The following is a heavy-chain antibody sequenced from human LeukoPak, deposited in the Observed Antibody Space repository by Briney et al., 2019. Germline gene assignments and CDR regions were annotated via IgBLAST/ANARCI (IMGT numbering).Heavy chain of an antibody. CDR3: ARDRQHSWYRGLDV. CDR2: IYSSGTT. Sequence: SQTLSLTCTVSGDSISNSYWSWIRQPPGKGLEWTGHIYSSGTTNYNPSLSGRVTISMDTSKNQLSLKLTAVTAADTAVYYCARDRQHSWYRGLDVWGPGTTVTVSS. J-gene: IGHJ6*02. V-gene: IGHV4-59*01. CDR1: GDSISNSY. D-gene: IGHD6-13*01.